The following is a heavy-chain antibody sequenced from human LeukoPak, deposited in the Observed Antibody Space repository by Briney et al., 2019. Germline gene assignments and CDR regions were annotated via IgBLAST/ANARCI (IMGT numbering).Heavy chain of an antibody. CDR3: ASGDYDYVWGSYGY. CDR2: INHSGST. Sequence: SETLSLTCAVYGGSFSGYYWSWIRQPPGKGLEWIGEINHSGSTNYNPSLKSRVTISVDTSKNQFSLKLSSVTAADTAVYYCASGDYDYVWGSYGYWGQGTLVTVSS. D-gene: IGHD3-16*01. V-gene: IGHV4-34*01. CDR1: GGSFSGYY. J-gene: IGHJ4*02.